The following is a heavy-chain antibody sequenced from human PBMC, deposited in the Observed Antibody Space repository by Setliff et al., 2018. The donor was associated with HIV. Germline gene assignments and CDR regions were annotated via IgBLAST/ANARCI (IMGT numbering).Heavy chain of an antibody. V-gene: IGHV1-18*01. CDR1: GYRFISYG. CDR2: MSVYNAKA. Sequence: ASVKVSCKASGYRFISYGITWVRQAPGQGPEWMGYMSVYNAKADYAQKFQGRVTMTTDTSTSTVYMELRSLTSDDTAVYYCARGVGATSAQHWGQGTLVPSPQ. D-gene: IGHD1-26*01. J-gene: IGHJ1*01. CDR3: ARGVGATSAQH.